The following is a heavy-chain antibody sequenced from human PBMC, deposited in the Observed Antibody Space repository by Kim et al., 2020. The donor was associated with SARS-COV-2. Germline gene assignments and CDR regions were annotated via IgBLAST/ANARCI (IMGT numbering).Heavy chain of an antibody. CDR3: ASGGAVGATDYFDY. D-gene: IGHD1-26*01. Sequence: ARNVQGRVTHTADKSTSTAYMELSSLRSEDTAVYYCASGGAVGATDYFDYWGQGTLVTVSS. J-gene: IGHJ4*02. V-gene: IGHV1-69*02.